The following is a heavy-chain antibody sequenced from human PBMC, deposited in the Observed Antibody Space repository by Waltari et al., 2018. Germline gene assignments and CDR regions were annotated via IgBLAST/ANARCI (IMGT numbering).Heavy chain of an antibody. CDR2: INPNSGGT. D-gene: IGHD6-19*01. J-gene: IGHJ2*01. CDR1: GYTFTGYY. V-gene: IGHV1-2*06. Sequence: QVQLVQSGAEVKKPGASVKVSCKASGYTFTGYYMHWVRQAPGQGLEWMGRINPNSGGTNYAQKFQGRVTMTRDTSISTAYMELSRLRSDDTAVYYCARDGRAAGIYWYFDLWGRGTLVTVSS. CDR3: ARDGRAAGIYWYFDL.